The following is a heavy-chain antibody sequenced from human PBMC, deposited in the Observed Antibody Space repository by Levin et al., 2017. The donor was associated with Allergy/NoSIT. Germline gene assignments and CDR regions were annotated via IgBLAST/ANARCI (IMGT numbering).Heavy chain of an antibody. Sequence: ASVKVSCKASGYTFTGYYMHWVRQAPGQGLEWMGWINPNSGGTNYAQKFQGRVTMTRDTSISTAYMELSRLRSDDTAVYYCARGADWSNYWYFDLWGRGTLVTVSS. V-gene: IGHV1-2*02. CDR3: ARGADWSNYWYFDL. CDR2: INPNSGGT. D-gene: IGHD3-9*01. CDR1: GYTFTGYY. J-gene: IGHJ2*01.